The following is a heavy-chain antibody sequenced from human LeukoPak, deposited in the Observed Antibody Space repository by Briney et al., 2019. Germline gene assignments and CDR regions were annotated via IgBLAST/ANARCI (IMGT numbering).Heavy chain of an antibody. V-gene: IGHV3-23*01. CDR2: INNSGGNT. J-gene: IGHJ4*02. Sequence: PGGSLRLSCEASGFTFINYAMTWVRQAPGKGLEWVSSINNSGGNTYYADSVKGRFTIARDSSKNTLYLQMNSLRAEDTAVYYCAKTSYYDSGRGRSFDYWGQGTLVTVSS. CDR3: AKTSYYDSGRGRSFDY. CDR1: GFTFINYA. D-gene: IGHD3-10*01.